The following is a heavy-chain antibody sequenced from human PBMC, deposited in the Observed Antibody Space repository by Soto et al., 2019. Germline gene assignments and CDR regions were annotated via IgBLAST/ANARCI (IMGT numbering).Heavy chain of an antibody. Sequence: PGGSLRLSCEASGFTFTLYAMGWVRQAPGKGLEWVSAISGSGSITYYADSVRGRFTISRDNSRNTLYLQMNSLRVEDTAVYSCAKARSGSSFFSDYWGQGALVTVSS. V-gene: IGHV3-23*01. J-gene: IGHJ4*02. CDR1: GFTFTLYA. CDR2: ISGSGSIT. D-gene: IGHD1-26*01. CDR3: AKARSGSSFFSDY.